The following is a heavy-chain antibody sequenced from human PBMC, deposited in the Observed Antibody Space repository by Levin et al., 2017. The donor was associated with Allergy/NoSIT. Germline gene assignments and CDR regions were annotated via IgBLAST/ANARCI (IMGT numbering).Heavy chain of an antibody. V-gene: IGHV5-51*01. CDR2: IYPGDSDT. Sequence: PGGSLRLSCKGSGYSFISYWIAWVRQMPGKGLEWMGVIYPGDSDTRYSPSFQGQVTISADKSINTAYLQWSSLKASDTAIYYCARTGRFGEYDAFDSWGQGTMVTVSS. J-gene: IGHJ3*02. CDR3: ARTGRFGEYDAFDS. CDR1: GYSFISYW. D-gene: IGHD3-10*01.